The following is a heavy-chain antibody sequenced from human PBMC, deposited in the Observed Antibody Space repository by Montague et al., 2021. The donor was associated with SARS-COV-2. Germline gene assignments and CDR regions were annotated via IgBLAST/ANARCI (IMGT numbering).Heavy chain of an antibody. Sequence: SETLSLTCAVYGGSFSGYYWSWIRQPPGKGLEWIGEINHSGSTXXXPSXXXRVTISVDTSKNQFSLKLSSVTAADTAVYYCARRSRVVTAIWALRTSLSSWFDSWGQGTLVTVSS. CDR1: GGSFSGYY. D-gene: IGHD2-21*02. V-gene: IGHV4-34*01. CDR2: INHSGST. J-gene: IGHJ5*01. CDR3: ARRSRVVTAIWALRTSLSSWFDS.